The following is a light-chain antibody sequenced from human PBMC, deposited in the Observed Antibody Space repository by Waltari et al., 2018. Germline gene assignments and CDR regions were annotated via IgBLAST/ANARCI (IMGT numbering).Light chain of an antibody. V-gene: IGLV2-14*01. CDR1: SSDVGGYNS. CDR2: EVS. CDR3: SSYTSSSTVV. J-gene: IGLJ2*01. Sequence: QSAPSQPASVSGSPGQSITISCPGSSSDVGGYNSVSWYQQHPGKAPKLLTYEVSNRPSGVSNRFSGSKSGNTASLTISGLQAEDEADYYCSSYTSSSTVVFGGGTKVTVL.